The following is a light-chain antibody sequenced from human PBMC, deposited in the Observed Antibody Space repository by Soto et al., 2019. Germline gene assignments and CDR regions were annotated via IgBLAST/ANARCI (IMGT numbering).Light chain of an antibody. V-gene: IGKV3-15*01. CDR2: GAS. J-gene: IGKJ1*01. CDR3: QQYNKWPRT. Sequence: EIVMTQSRATLSVSPGERATLSCRASQSVSSNLAWYQQKPGQAPRLLIYGASTRATGIPARFSGSGSGTEFTLTISSLQSEDFAVYYCQQYNKWPRTFGQGTKVEIK. CDR1: QSVSSN.